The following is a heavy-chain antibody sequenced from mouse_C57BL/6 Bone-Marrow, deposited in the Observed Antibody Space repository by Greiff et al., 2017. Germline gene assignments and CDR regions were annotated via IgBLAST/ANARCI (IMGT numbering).Heavy chain of an antibody. CDR3: ARGSSYGWFAY. Sequence: VQLQQSGAELVKPGASVKISCKASGYAFSSYWMNWVKQRPGKGLEWIGQIYPGDGDTNYNGKFKGKATLTADKSSSTAYMQLRSLTSEDSAVYFCARGSSYGWFAYWGQGTLVTVSA. CDR1: GYAFSSYW. D-gene: IGHD1-1*01. CDR2: IYPGDGDT. J-gene: IGHJ3*01. V-gene: IGHV1-80*01.